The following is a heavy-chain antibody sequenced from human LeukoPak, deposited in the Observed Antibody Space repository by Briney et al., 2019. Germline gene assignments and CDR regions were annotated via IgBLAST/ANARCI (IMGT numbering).Heavy chain of an antibody. CDR3: ARDRDFWTGPTRYYYMDV. V-gene: IGHV4/OR15-8*01. CDR2: IFHSSSP. D-gene: IGHD3/OR15-3a*01. CDR1: ADSITGRYW. Sequence: PSETLSLTCGVSADSITGRYWWNWVRQSPGKGLEWIGEIFHSSSPNYNPSLQSRVTISVDTSKNQFSLKLSSVTAADTAVYYCARDRDFWTGPTRYYYMDVWGKGTTVTVSS. J-gene: IGHJ6*03.